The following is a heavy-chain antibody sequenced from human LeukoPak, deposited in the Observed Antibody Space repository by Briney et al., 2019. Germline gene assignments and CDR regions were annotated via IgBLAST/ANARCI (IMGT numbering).Heavy chain of an antibody. V-gene: IGHV3-30-3*01. Sequence: GGSLRLSCAASGFTFSSYAMHWVRQAPGKGLEWVAVISYDRSNKYYADSVKGRFTISRDNSKNTLYLQMNSLRAEDTAVYYCARANYDFWSGSLDYWGQGTLVTVSS. CDR1: GFTFSSYA. J-gene: IGHJ4*02. CDR2: ISYDRSNK. D-gene: IGHD3-3*01. CDR3: ARANYDFWSGSLDY.